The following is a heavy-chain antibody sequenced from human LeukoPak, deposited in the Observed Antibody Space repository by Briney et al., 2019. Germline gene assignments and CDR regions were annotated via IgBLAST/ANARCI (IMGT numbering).Heavy chain of an antibody. J-gene: IGHJ4*02. D-gene: IGHD3-22*01. CDR2: ISGSGGST. CDR1: GFTFSSYG. V-gene: IGHV3-23*01. Sequence: GGSLRLSCGASGFTFSSYGMSWVRQAPGRGLEWVSAISGSGGSTYYADSVKGRFTISRDNSKNTLYLQMNSLRAEDTAVYYCAKGYYYDSSGYYPISVFDYWGQGTLVTVSS. CDR3: AKGYYYDSSGYYPISVFDY.